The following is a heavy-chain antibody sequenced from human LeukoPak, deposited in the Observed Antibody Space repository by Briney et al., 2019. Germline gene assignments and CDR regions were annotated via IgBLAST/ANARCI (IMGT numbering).Heavy chain of an antibody. D-gene: IGHD6-13*01. J-gene: IGHJ4*02. Sequence: GGSLRLSCAASGFSFNTYNMNWVRQAPGKGLEWVSYISSSVSTIYYADSVEGRFTISRDNAKNSLYLQMNSLRAEDTAVYYCARDLGGSSWYASHYWGQGTLVTVSS. CDR2: ISSSVSTI. CDR3: ARDLGGSSWYASHY. CDR1: GFSFNTYN. V-gene: IGHV3-48*04.